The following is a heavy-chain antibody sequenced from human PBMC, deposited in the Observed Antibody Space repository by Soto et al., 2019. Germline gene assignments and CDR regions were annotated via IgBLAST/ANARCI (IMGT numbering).Heavy chain of an antibody. V-gene: IGHV1-2*02. Sequence: GASVKVSCKASGYTFSGYYIHWLRQAPGQGLEWMGWINPNSGGTNYAQKFQGRVTVTWDTPTSTAYMELSRLTSDDTAVYYCARSLTEGYCTITGCYTRPLYGMDVWGQGTTVTVSS. D-gene: IGHD2-2*02. J-gene: IGHJ6*02. CDR3: ARSLTEGYCTITGCYTRPLYGMDV. CDR1: GYTFSGYY. CDR2: INPNSGGT.